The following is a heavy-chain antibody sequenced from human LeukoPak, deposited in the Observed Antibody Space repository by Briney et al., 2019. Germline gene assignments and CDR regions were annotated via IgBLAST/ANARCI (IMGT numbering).Heavy chain of an antibody. V-gene: IGHV3-21*01. CDR2: ISSSSSYI. CDR3: AKYLGTGPADLDP. Sequence: GGSLRLSCAASGFTFSRYAMHWVRQAPDKGLEWVSFISSSSSYIYYADSVKGRFTISRDNAKNSLYLQMNSLGAEDTAVYHCAKYLGTGPADLDPWGQGTLVTVSS. D-gene: IGHD2/OR15-2a*01. J-gene: IGHJ5*02. CDR1: GFTFSRYA.